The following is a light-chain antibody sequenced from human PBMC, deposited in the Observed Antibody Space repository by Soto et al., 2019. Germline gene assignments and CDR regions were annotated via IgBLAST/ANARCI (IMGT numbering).Light chain of an antibody. CDR3: QQYNNWRLT. J-gene: IGKJ4*01. CDR2: GAS. CDR1: QSVSSN. V-gene: IGKV3-15*01. Sequence: EIVMTQSPATLSVSPGERATLSCRASQSVSSNLAWYQQKPGQAPRLLIYGASTRAPGIPARFSGSGSGTEFTLTIGSLQSGDVAVYYCQQYNNWRLTFGGGTEVELK.